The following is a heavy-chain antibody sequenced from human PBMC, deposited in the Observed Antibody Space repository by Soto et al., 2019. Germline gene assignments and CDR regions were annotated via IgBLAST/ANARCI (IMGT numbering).Heavy chain of an antibody. CDR1: GFIFSNFV. CDR2: IWYDGSNE. D-gene: IGHD6-19*01. J-gene: IGHJ6*02. CDR3: ARDDIPGRAVATYGMDV. Sequence: GGSRRPSCAACGFIFSNFVMHGVRQAPGKGLEWVAVIWYDGSNEYYADSVKGRFTISKDNSKNTLYLQMNSLRAEDTAVYYCARDDIPGRAVATYGMDVWGQGTTVTVSS. V-gene: IGHV3-33*01.